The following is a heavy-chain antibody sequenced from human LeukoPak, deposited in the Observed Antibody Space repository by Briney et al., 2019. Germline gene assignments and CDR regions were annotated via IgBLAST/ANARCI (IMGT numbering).Heavy chain of an antibody. J-gene: IGHJ4*02. CDR3: SXXXXXXXXGYYFDY. Sequence: ASVKVSCKASGYTFTGYYMHWVRQAPGQGLEWMGWINPNSGGTNYAQKFQGRVTMTRDTSISTAYMELSRLRSDDTAVYYCSXXXXXXXXGYYFDYWGQGTLVTVSS. CDR1: GYTFTGYY. V-gene: IGHV1-2*02. D-gene: IGHD3-10*01. CDR2: INPNSGGT.